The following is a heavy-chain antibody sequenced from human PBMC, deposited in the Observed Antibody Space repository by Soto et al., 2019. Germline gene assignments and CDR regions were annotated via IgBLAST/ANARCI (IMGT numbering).Heavy chain of an antibody. CDR1: GYRFSTYG. Sequence: GASVKVSCKASGYRFSTYGINWVRQAPGQGLEWLGWTSTNNDDRNYAQKFRGRVTFTTDTSTSTAYMELRSLISDDTAVYFCARAAYRSLWFLSHWAQGTLVTVS. CDR2: TSTNNDDR. J-gene: IGHJ4*02. V-gene: IGHV1-18*04. D-gene: IGHD3-9*01. CDR3: ARAAYRSLWFLSH.